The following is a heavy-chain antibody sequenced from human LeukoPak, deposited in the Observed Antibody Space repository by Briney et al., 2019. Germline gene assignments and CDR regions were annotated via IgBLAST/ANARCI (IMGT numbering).Heavy chain of an antibody. CDR2: IIPIFGTA. CDR3: ASIFVGFGESKPYYYYGMDV. D-gene: IGHD3-10*01. CDR1: GGTFSSYA. V-gene: IGHV1-69*13. J-gene: IGHJ6*02. Sequence: SVKVSCKASGGTFSSYAISWVRQAPGQGLEWMGGIIPIFGTANYAQKFQGRVTITADESTSTAYMELSSLRSEDTAVYYCASIFVGFGESKPYYYYGMDVWGQGTTVTVSS.